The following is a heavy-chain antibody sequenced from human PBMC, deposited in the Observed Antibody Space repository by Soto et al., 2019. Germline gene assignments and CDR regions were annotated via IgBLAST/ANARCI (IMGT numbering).Heavy chain of an antibody. CDR3: ARAEVEMSNPLYYYGMDV. D-gene: IGHD2-21*01. J-gene: IGHJ6*02. Sequence: GPPVKVSCKASGGTFSSYAISWVRQAPGQGLEWMGGIIPIFGTANYAQKFQGRVTITADKSTSTAYMELSSLRSEDTAVYYCARAEVEMSNPLYYYGMDVWGQGTTVTVSS. CDR2: IIPIFGTA. CDR1: GGTFSSYA. V-gene: IGHV1-69*06.